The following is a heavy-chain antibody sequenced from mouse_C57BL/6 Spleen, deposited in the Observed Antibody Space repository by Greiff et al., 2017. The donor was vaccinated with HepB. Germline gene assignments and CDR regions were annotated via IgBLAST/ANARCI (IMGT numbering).Heavy chain of an antibody. Sequence: QVQLQQPGAELVKPGASVKLSCKASGYTFTSYWMQWVKQRPGQGLEWIGEIDPSDSYTNYNQKFKGKATLTVDTSSSTAYMQLSSRTSEDSAVYYWARASARGYYYGSSYPHFDYWGQGTTLTVSS. D-gene: IGHD1-1*01. CDR3: ARASARGYYYGSSYPHFDY. J-gene: IGHJ2*01. V-gene: IGHV1-50*01. CDR2: IDPSDSYT. CDR1: GYTFTSYW.